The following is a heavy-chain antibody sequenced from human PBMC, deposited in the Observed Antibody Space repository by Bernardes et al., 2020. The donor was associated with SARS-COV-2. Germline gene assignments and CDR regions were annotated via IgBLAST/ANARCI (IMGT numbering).Heavy chain of an antibody. D-gene: IGHD1-1*01. CDR3: ARDHGLNDYFAFDI. Sequence: SLRLSCAASGFTFSSYSMNWVRQAPGKGLEWVSSISSSSSYIYYADSVKGRFTISRHNAKNSLYLQMNSLRAEDTAVYYCARDHGLNDYFAFDIWGQGTMVTVSS. J-gene: IGHJ3*02. V-gene: IGHV3-21*01. CDR1: GFTFSSYS. CDR2: ISSSSSYI.